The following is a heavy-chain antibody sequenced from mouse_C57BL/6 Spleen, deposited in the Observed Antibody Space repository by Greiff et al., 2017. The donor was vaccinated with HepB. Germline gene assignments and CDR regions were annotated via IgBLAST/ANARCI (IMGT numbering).Heavy chain of an antibody. V-gene: IGHV3-6*01. CDR3: ARGGGFDY. CDR1: GYSITSGYY. Sequence: DVKLQESGPGLVKPSQSLSLTCSVTGYSITSGYYWNWIRQFPGNKLEWMGYISYDGSNNYNPSLKNRISITRDTSKNQFFLKLNSVTTEDTATYYCARGGGFDYWGQGTTLTVSS. CDR2: ISYDGSN. J-gene: IGHJ2*01.